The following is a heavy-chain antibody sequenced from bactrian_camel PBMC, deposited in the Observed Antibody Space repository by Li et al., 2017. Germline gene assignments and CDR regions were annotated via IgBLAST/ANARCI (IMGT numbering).Heavy chain of an antibody. CDR2: IYTRGREP. CDR3: AAGGHTIATVLQFMRARSVYYH. D-gene: IGHD4*01. J-gene: IGHJ4*01. CDR1: GFTFDDYD. Sequence: DVQLVESGGGSVQAGETMTLSCTVSGFTFDDYDMGWYRQAPGKERGGVVVIYTRGREPFYADSVADSVKGRFTISRHNAKNTVYLQMNNLTPEDTAIYYCAAGGHTIATVLQFMRARSVYYHWAQGTQVTVS. V-gene: IGHV3S66*01.